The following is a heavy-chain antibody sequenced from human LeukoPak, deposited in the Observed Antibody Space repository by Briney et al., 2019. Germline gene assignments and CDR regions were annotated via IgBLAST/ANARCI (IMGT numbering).Heavy chain of an antibody. CDR1: GFTFNSYW. V-gene: IGHV3-74*01. CDR3: AKDLHAFYDSSGYFDY. CDR2: INSDESRT. Sequence: GGSLRLSCAASGFTFNSYWMHWVRQAPGKGLVWVSRINSDESRTAYADSVKGRFSISRDNAKNTLYLQMNSLRAEDTAVYYCAKDLHAFYDSSGYFDYWGQGTLVTVSS. D-gene: IGHD3-22*01. J-gene: IGHJ4*02.